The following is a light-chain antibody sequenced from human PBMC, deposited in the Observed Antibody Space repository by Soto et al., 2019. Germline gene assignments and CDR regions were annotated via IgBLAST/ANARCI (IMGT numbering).Light chain of an antibody. CDR2: AAS. J-gene: IGKJ1*01. Sequence: DIQMTQSPSSLSASVGDRVTITCWASQGINNYLAWYQQKPGKVPKLLIYAASTLQSGVPSRFRGSRSGTDFTLTISSLQPEDVATYYCQNYNSAPRTFGQGTKVEIK. CDR1: QGINNY. CDR3: QNYNSAPRT. V-gene: IGKV1-27*01.